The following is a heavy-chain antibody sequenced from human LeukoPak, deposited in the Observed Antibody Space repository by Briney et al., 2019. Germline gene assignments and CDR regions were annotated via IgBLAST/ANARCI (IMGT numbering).Heavy chain of an antibody. J-gene: IGHJ4*03. V-gene: IGHV4-34*01. CDR2: IDHRGDT. CDR1: GVSFSRYY. Sequence: SETLSLTCAVYGVSFSRYYLSWIRQSPGKGLEWIAEIDHRGDTNYNPSVKSRVTISVDTSNNQFSLKMRSLSAADTALYYCARGATISETGYFDFWGQGTMVTVSS. CDR3: ARGATISETGYFDF. D-gene: IGHD5-24*01.